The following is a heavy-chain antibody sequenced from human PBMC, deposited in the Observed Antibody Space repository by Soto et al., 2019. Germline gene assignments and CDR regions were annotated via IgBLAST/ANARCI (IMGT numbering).Heavy chain of an antibody. CDR3: ARDGGYDTFHN. V-gene: IGHV3-7*01. D-gene: IGHD5-12*01. Sequence: EVQLVESGGGLVKAGGSLRLSCEASGFDFSNSWMAWVRKAQGKGLEWVANIKTDGSEKYYVESVKGRFTISRDNAKNSLFLQMNSLRAEDTAMYYCARDGGYDTFHNWGQGTLVTVSS. J-gene: IGHJ4*02. CDR1: GFDFSNSW. CDR2: IKTDGSEK.